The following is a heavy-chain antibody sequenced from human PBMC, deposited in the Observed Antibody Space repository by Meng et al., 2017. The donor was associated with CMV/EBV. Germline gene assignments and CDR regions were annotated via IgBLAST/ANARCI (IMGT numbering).Heavy chain of an antibody. D-gene: IGHD1-14*01. Sequence: GGSLRLSCAASGVTFSSYSMNWVRQAPGKGLEWVSSISSSSSYIYYTDSVKGRFTISRANAKNSLYLQMNSLRAEDTAVYYCARDKGTGFDYWGQGTLVNVSS. CDR2: ISSSSSYI. CDR3: ARDKGTGFDY. J-gene: IGHJ4*02. V-gene: IGHV3-21*01. CDR1: GVTFSSYS.